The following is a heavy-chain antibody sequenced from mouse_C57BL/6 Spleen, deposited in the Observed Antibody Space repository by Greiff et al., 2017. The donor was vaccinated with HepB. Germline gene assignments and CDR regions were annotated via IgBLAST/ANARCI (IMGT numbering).Heavy chain of an antibody. CDR2: IWSGGST. D-gene: IGHD1-1*01. Sequence: QVQLQQSGPGLVQPSQSLSITCTVSGFSLTSYGVHWVRQSPGKGLEWLGVIWSGGSTDYKAAFISRLSISKDNSKSQVFFKMNSLQADDTAIYYCARGDYYGSSAWFAYWGQGTLVTVSA. CDR1: GFSLTSYG. CDR3: ARGDYYGSSAWFAY. J-gene: IGHJ3*01. V-gene: IGHV2-2*01.